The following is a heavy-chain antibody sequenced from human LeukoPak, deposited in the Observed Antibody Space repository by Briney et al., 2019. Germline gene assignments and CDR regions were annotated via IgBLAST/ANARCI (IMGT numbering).Heavy chain of an antibody. CDR3: ARGRPHYGSGSYYNY. Sequence: SETLSLTCAVYGGSFSGYFWSWIRQPPGKGLEWIGEINHSGSTNYNPSLKSRVTISLDTSKNQFSLKLSSVTAADTAVYYCARGRPHYGSGSYYNYWGQGTLVTVPS. CDR2: INHSGST. V-gene: IGHV4-34*01. D-gene: IGHD3-10*01. J-gene: IGHJ4*02. CDR1: GGSFSGYF.